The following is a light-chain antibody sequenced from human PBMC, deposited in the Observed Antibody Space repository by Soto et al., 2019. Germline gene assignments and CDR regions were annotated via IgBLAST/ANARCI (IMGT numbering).Light chain of an antibody. Sequence: DVQLTQSPSTLSASVGDRVTITCRASQSVSSWLAWYQAKPRKAPNLLIYKASTLESGVPSRFSGSGSGTEFTLTISSLQPDDFATYYCQQYRSYSWTFGQGTKVEI. CDR3: QQYRSYSWT. CDR2: KAS. J-gene: IGKJ1*01. CDR1: QSVSSW. V-gene: IGKV1-5*03.